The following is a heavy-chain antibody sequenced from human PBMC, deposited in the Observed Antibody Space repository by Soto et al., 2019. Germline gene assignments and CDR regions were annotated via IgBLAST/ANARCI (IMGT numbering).Heavy chain of an antibody. Sequence: SETLSLTCTVSGGSISSGGYYWSWIRQHPGKGLEWIGYIYYSGSTYYNPSLKSRVTISVDTSKNQFSLKLSPVTAADTAVYYCARERRGYDILTGYRYYYGMDVWGQGTTVTVSS. V-gene: IGHV4-31*03. CDR1: GGSISSGGYY. J-gene: IGHJ6*02. CDR2: IYYSGST. CDR3: ARERRGYDILTGYRYYYGMDV. D-gene: IGHD3-9*01.